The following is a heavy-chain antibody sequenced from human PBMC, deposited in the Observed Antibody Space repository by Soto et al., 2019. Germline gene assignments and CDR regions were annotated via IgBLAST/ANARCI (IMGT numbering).Heavy chain of an antibody. CDR2: IYYSGST. CDR1: GGSISSSSYY. V-gene: IGHV4-39*01. CDR3: ASPKIAFYNWFDP. J-gene: IGHJ5*02. Sequence: QLQLQESGPGLVKPSETLSLTCTVSGGSISSSSYYWGWIRQPPGKGLEWIGSIYYSGSTYYHPSPKSRVTISVDTSKTQFSLKLSSVTAAYTAVYYCASPKIAFYNWFDPWGQGTLVTVSS. D-gene: IGHD3-3*02.